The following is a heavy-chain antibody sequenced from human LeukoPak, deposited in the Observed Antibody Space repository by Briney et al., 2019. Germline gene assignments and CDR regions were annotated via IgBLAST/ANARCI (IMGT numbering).Heavy chain of an antibody. D-gene: IGHD4-23*01. CDR1: GFTFSSYG. CDR2: IRNDGTNE. Sequence: GGSLSLSCAISGFTFSSYGMLWVRQAPGKGLEWVTFIRNDGTNEYYADSVRGRITISRDNSKNTLYLQMNSLRSEDTAVYYCAKAKFIRWVQLSFDYWGQGTLVTVSS. J-gene: IGHJ4*02. V-gene: IGHV3-30*02. CDR3: AKAKFIRWVQLSFDY.